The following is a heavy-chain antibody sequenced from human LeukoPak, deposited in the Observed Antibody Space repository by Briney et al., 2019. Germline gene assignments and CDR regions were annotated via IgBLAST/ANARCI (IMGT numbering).Heavy chain of an antibody. Sequence: SESLSLTCNVSDDSFSSYYWSWLRQSPGKGLEWIGHIDASGSTNYNPSLKSRVTISVDMSKNQFSLKLSSMTAADTAVYYCARQGYYYDRSAYYVYYFDYWGQGTLITVSS. CDR2: IDASGST. V-gene: IGHV4-4*09. D-gene: IGHD3-22*01. J-gene: IGHJ4*02. CDR1: DDSFSSYY. CDR3: ARQGYYYDRSAYYVYYFDY.